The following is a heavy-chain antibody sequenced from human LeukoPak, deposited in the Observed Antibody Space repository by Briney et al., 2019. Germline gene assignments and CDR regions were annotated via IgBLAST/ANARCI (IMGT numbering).Heavy chain of an antibody. CDR2: ISSSSRYI. CDR3: ARGKWDIVVVVAATAIDY. J-gene: IGHJ4*02. Sequence: GGSLRLSGAASGFTFSSDSMNWVRQAPGKGVEWVSSISSSSRYIYYADSVKGRFIISRDNAKNSLYLQMNSLRAEDTAVYYCARGKWDIVVVVAATAIDYWGQGTLVTVSS. D-gene: IGHD2-15*01. CDR1: GFTFSSDS. V-gene: IGHV3-21*01.